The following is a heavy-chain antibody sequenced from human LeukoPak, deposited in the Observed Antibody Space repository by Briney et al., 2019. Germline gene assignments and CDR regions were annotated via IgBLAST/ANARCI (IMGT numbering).Heavy chain of an antibody. Sequence: SETLSLTCAVYGGSFSGYYWSWIRQSPGKGLEWIGEINHSGSTNYNPSLKSRVTISVDTSRNQFSLKLSSVTAADTAVYYCARGGGATRADFDYWGQGTLVTVSS. CDR3: ARGGGATRADFDY. J-gene: IGHJ4*02. V-gene: IGHV4-34*01. CDR1: GGSFSGYY. CDR2: INHSGST. D-gene: IGHD1-26*01.